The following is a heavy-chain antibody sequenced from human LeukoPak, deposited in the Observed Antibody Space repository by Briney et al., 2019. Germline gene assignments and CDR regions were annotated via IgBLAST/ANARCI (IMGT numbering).Heavy chain of an antibody. CDR1: GGTFSSYA. D-gene: IGHD3-22*01. V-gene: IGHV1-69*13. CDR2: IIPIFGTA. J-gene: IGHJ5*02. Sequence: GASVKVSCKASGGTFSSYAISWVRQAPGQGLEWMGGIIPIFGTANYAQKFQGRVTITADESTSTAYMELSSLRSEDTAVYYCARDADYYDSSGYYTGRAFDPWGQGTLVTVSS. CDR3: ARDADYYDSSGYYTGRAFDP.